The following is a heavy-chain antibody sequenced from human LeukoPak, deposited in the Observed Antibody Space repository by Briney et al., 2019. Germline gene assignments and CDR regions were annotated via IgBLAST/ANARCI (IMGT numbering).Heavy chain of an antibody. J-gene: IGHJ2*01. Sequence: ASVKVSCKDSGGTFSSYAISWVRQAPGQGLEWMGWINPNSGDTHFAQNFQGRVTLTRDTSISTAYMELTSLRSDDTAVYYCARDSGYFGSGTYSLGYWYFHLWGRGTLVTVSS. D-gene: IGHD3-10*01. CDR1: GGTFSSYA. CDR2: INPNSGDT. CDR3: ARDSGYFGSGTYSLGYWYFHL. V-gene: IGHV1-2*02.